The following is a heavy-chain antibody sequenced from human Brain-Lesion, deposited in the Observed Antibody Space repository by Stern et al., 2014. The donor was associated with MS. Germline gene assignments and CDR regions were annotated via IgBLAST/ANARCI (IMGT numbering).Heavy chain of an antibody. J-gene: IGHJ4*02. D-gene: IGHD5-24*01. Sequence: QVQLQESGPGLVKPSETLSLTCTVSGGSISRSTYYWGWIRQPPGKGLEWIGNIYYSGTTYYDPSLKSRVTISVHAAPTQFSLKLNSVTAADTAVYYCARLTGIIDSWGQGTLVAVSS. V-gene: IGHV4-39*01. CDR3: ARLTGIIDS. CDR2: IYYSGTT. CDR1: GGSISRSTYY.